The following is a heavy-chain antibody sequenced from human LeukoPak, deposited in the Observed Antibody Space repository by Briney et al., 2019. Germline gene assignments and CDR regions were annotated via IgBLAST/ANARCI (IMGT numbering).Heavy chain of an antibody. D-gene: IGHD3-10*01. Sequence: PSETLSLTCAVYGGSFSGYYWSWIRQPPGKGLEWIGEINHSGSTNYNPSLRSRVTISVDTSKNQFSLKLNSVTAADTAVYYCAKSNGYGLVDIWGQGTMVTVSS. V-gene: IGHV4-34*01. CDR1: GGSFSGYY. J-gene: IGHJ3*02. CDR3: AKSNGYGLVDI. CDR2: INHSGST.